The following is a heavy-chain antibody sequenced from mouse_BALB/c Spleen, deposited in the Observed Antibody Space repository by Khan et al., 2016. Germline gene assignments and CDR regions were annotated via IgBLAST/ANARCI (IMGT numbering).Heavy chain of an antibody. J-gene: IGHJ1*01. D-gene: IGHD2-14*01. CDR1: GYSITSAYA. CDR3: SRYDCYFDG. Sequence: EVQLQESGPGLVKPSQSLYLNCTVTGYSITSAYAWNWIRQFPGNKLEWMGYISYSGRTRYNPYLKSRISITRDTSKNQFLLKLNYVTTKETATYYCSRYDCYFDGWSAVTTVTVSS. CDR2: ISYSGRT. V-gene: IGHV3-2*02.